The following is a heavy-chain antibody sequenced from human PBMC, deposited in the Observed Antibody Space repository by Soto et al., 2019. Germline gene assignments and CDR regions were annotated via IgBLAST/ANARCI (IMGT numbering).Heavy chain of an antibody. CDR1: GFTFSHAW. J-gene: IGHJ6*02. Sequence: EVQLAESGGGLVKPGGSLRLSCAASGFTFSHAWMNWVRQAPGKGLERVGRIKSNAYGGTTEYAAPVKGRFTISSDNSKNTLYLQMNSLRVEDTAVYYCAKAIENYSTGYYKPFYYFGVDVWGQGTTVTVSS. D-gene: IGHD3-22*01. CDR3: AKAIENYSTGYYKPFYYFGVDV. V-gene: IGHV3-15*01. CDR2: IKSNAYGGTT.